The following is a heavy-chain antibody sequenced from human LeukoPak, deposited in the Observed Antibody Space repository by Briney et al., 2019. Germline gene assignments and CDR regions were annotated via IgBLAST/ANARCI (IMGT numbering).Heavy chain of an antibody. CDR1: GFTFSSYA. D-gene: IGHD2-15*01. CDR3: ARAPVVAATPPFVD. J-gene: IGHJ4*02. CDR2: ISGSGGST. V-gene: IGHV3-23*01. Sequence: PGGSLRLSCAASGFTFSSYAMSWVRQAPGKGLEWVSTISGSGGSTYYADSVKGRFTISRDNSKNTLYLQMNSLRAEDTAVYYCARAPVVAATPPFVDWGQGTLVTVSS.